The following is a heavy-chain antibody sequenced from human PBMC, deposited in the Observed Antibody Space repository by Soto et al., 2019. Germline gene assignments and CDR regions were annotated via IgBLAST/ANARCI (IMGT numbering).Heavy chain of an antibody. Sequence: ESGGGVVQPGRSLRLSCAASGFTFSSYAMHWVRQAPGKGLEWVAVISYDGSNKYYADSVKGRFTISRDNSKNTLYLQMNSLRAEDTAVYYCARDFRDSSVYYYYGMDVWGQGTTVTVSS. J-gene: IGHJ6*02. D-gene: IGHD3-22*01. CDR1: GFTFSSYA. V-gene: IGHV3-30-3*01. CDR2: ISYDGSNK. CDR3: ARDFRDSSVYYYYGMDV.